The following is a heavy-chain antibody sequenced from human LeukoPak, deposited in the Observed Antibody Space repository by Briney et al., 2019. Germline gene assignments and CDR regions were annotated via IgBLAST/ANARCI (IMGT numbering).Heavy chain of an antibody. CDR1: GGSISSGGYS. D-gene: IGHD2-2*01. CDR3: ARAHCSSTSCSNWFDP. Sequence: SGTLSLTCGVSGGSISSGGYSWSWIRQPPGKGLEWIGYIYQSGTTYYNPSLKSRVTISIDTSKNQFSLTLSSVTAADTAVYFCARAHCSSTSCSNWFDPWGQGTLVTVSS. V-gene: IGHV4-30-2*01. CDR2: IYQSGTT. J-gene: IGHJ5*02.